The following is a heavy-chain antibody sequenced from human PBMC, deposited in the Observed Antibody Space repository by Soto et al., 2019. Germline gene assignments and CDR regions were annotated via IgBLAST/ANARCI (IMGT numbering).Heavy chain of an antibody. CDR2: ISSSGSTI. D-gene: IGHD6-6*01. Sequence: GGSLRLSCAASGFTFSSYEMNWVRQAPGKGLEWVSYISSSGSTIYYADSVKGRFTISRDNAKNSLYLQMNSLRAEDTAVYYCARDWEYSSSSAYFDYWGQGTLVTVS. CDR3: ARDWEYSSSSAYFDY. J-gene: IGHJ4*02. V-gene: IGHV3-48*03. CDR1: GFTFSSYE.